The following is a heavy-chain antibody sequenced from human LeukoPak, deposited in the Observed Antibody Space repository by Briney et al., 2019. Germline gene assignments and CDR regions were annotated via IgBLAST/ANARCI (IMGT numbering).Heavy chain of an antibody. CDR3: AKHDSSGYYYGTFDY. V-gene: IGHV3-23*01. CDR1: GFTLSSYA. Sequence: GGSLRLSCAALGFTLSSYAMSWVRQAPGKGLTWVSAISSSGSLTHYGDSVTGRFTISRDNSKNTLYLQMNSLRAEDTALYYCAKHDSSGYYYGTFDYWGQGALVTVSS. J-gene: IGHJ4*02. CDR2: ISSSGSLT. D-gene: IGHD3-22*01.